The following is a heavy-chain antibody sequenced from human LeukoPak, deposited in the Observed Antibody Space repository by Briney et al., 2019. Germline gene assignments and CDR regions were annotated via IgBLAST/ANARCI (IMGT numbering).Heavy chain of an antibody. J-gene: IGHJ4*02. CDR1: GGSISSSSYY. V-gene: IGHV4-39*01. D-gene: IGHD6-19*01. CDR3: ARGSRDSGWDFDY. CDR2: IYYSGST. Sequence: SETLSLTCTVSGGSISSSSYYWGWIRQPPGKGLEWIGNIYYSGSTYYNPSLKSRVTISVDTSKNQFSLRLSSVIAADTAVYYCARGSRDSGWDFDYWGQGTLVTVSS.